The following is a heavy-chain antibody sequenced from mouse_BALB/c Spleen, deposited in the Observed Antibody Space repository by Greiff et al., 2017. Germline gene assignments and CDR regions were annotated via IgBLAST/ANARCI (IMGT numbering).Heavy chain of an antibody. CDR3: ARVGDRYYAMDY. V-gene: IGHV3-6*02. Sequence: EVQLVESGPGLVKPSQSLSLTCSVTGYSITSGYYWNWIRQFPGNKLEWMGYISYDGSNNYNPSLKNRISITRDTSKNQFFLKLNSVTTEDTATYYCARVGDRYYAMDYWGQGTSVTVSS. CDR1: GYSITSGYY. D-gene: IGHD2-14*01. CDR2: ISYDGSN. J-gene: IGHJ4*01.